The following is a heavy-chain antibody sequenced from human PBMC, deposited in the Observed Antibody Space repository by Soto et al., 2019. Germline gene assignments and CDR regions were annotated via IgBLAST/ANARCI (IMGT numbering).Heavy chain of an antibody. CDR2: INHSGST. V-gene: IGHV4-34*01. J-gene: IGHJ6*02. D-gene: IGHD6-13*01. Sequence: SETLSLTCIVYGGTFSGYYWSWIRQTTGKGLEWIGEINHSGSTNYNPSLKSRVTISVDTSKNQFSLKLSSVTAADTAVYYCASYSSSWYVGYYYYGMDVWGQGTTVTVSS. CDR1: GGTFSGYY. CDR3: ASYSSSWYVGYYYYGMDV.